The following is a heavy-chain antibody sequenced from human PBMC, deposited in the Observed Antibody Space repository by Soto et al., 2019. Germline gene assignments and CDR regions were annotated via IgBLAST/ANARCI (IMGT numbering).Heavy chain of an antibody. CDR1: GFSFTAYI. V-gene: IGHV3-23*01. D-gene: IGHD5-12*01. CDR2: ISVSGDKT. CDR3: AKGGWLDD. J-gene: IGHJ4*02. Sequence: EVHLLESGGDLVQPGGSLRLSCAASGFSFTAYIMSWFRQAPGQGLEWVSEISVSGDKTYYADSVKGRFTISRDDAKNTLYLQLKSLRVDDTAIYSCAKGGWLDDCGQGTLVTVSS.